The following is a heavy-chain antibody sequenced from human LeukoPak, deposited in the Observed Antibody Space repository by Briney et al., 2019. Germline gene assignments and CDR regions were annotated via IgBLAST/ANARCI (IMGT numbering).Heavy chain of an antibody. CDR2: IKKDGSDK. Sequence: QSGGSLRLSCVASGFTFSDYWMTWVRQAPGKGLEWVANIKKDGSDKYYVDSVKGRFTVSRDNAKNSLYLQMNSLRAEDTAVYYCLHYDSGIIWGQGTLVTVSS. J-gene: IGHJ4*02. V-gene: IGHV3-7*01. D-gene: IGHD3-10*01. CDR1: GFTFSDYW. CDR3: LHYDSGII.